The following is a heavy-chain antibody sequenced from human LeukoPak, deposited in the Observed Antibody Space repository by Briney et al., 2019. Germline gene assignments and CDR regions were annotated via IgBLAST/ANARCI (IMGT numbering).Heavy chain of an antibody. J-gene: IGHJ4*02. CDR3: ARDSGSYYRPDLYYFDY. CDR1: GGSISSSSYY. Sequence: PSETLSLTCTVSGGSISSSSYYWGWIRQPPGKGLEWIGSIYYSGSTYYNPSLKSRVTISVDTSKNQFSLKLSSVTAADTAVYYCARDSGSYYRPDLYYFDYWGQGTLVTVSS. D-gene: IGHD1-26*01. V-gene: IGHV4-39*07. CDR2: IYYSGST.